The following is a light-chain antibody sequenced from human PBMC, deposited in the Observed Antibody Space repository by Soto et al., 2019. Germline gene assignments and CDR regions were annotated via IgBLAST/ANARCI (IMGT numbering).Light chain of an antibody. J-gene: IGLJ1*01. CDR1: SSDVGSYNY. CDR2: EVS. CDR3: SSYTTIFTYV. Sequence: QSVLTQPASVSGSPGQSITISCAGTSSDVGSYNYVSWYQQHPGKAPKLMIYEVSNRPSGISNRFSGSKSGNTASLTISGLQAEDGADYYCSSYTTIFTYVFGTGTKVTV. V-gene: IGLV2-14*01.